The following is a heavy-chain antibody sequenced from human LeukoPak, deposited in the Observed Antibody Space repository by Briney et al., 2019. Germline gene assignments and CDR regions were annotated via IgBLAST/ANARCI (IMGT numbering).Heavy chain of an antibody. V-gene: IGHV4-59*11. CDR1: GGPISSHY. J-gene: IGHJ3*02. CDR2: IDNSGRT. CDR3: ARYSLVGNNDFDI. D-gene: IGHD2-21*01. Sequence: SETLSLTCTVSGGPISSHYWSWIRQPPGKGLEWIGYIDNSGRTNYNPSLMSRVTISADTSKNQFSLNVTSVTAADTAVYYCARYSLVGNNDFDIWGQGTMVTISS.